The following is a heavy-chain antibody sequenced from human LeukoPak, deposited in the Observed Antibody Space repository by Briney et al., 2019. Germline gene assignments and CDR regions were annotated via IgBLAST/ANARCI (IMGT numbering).Heavy chain of an antibody. J-gene: IGHJ3*02. V-gene: IGHV1-69*01. D-gene: IGHD1-26*01. CDR1: GGTFSSYA. Sequence: ASVKVSCKASGGTFSSYAISWVRQAPGQGLEWMGGIIPIFGTANYAQKFQGRVTITADESTSTAYMELSSLRSEDTAVYYCATDLKKWEPKRVAFDIWGQGTMVTVSS. CDR2: IIPIFGTA. CDR3: ATDLKKWEPKRVAFDI.